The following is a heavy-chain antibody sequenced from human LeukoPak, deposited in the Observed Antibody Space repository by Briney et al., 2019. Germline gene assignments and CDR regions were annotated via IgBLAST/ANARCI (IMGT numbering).Heavy chain of an antibody. CDR2: IIPIFGTA. Sequence: ASVKVSCKASGGTFSSYAISWVRQAPGQGLEWMGGIIPIFGTANYAQKFQGRVTITADESTSTAYMELSSLRSDDTAVYYCARDSPRGYSYGHLDYWGQGTLVTVSS. J-gene: IGHJ4*02. V-gene: IGHV1-69*13. CDR1: GGTFSSYA. D-gene: IGHD5-18*01. CDR3: ARDSPRGYSYGHLDY.